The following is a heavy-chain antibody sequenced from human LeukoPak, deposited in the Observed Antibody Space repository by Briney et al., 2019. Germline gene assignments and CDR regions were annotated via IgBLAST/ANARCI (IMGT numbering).Heavy chain of an antibody. CDR3: ARDAVDTANAV. CDR2: INSDGSIT. J-gene: IGHJ6*02. D-gene: IGHD5-18*01. V-gene: IGHV3-74*01. CDR1: RFTFTTYW. Sequence: GGSLRLSCAASRFTFTTYWMHWVRQAPGKGLVWVSHINSDGSITSYADSVKGRFTISRDNAKNTLYLQMNSLRAEDTAVYYCARDAVDTANAVWGQGTTVTVSS.